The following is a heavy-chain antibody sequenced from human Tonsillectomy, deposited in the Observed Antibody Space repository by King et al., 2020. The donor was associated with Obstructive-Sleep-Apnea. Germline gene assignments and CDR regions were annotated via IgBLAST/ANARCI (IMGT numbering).Heavy chain of an antibody. CDR3: ARRYRSGGSCPGSDY. CDR2: LSASNYNP. D-gene: IGHD2-15*01. J-gene: IGHJ4*02. V-gene: IGHV1-18*04. Sequence: QLVQSGAEVKKPGASVKVSCKASGYTFTSYGISWVRQAPGQGLAWMGWLSASNYNPNYAQKLQGRVTMTTDTSTNTAYMELRSLRSDDTAVYYCARRYRSGGSCPGSDYWGQGTLVTVSS. CDR1: GYTFTSYG.